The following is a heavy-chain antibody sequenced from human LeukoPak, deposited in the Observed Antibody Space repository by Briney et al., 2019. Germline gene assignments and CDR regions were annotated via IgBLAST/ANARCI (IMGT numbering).Heavy chain of an antibody. J-gene: IGHJ5*02. CDR3: ARYCSSTNCYKGGFDP. D-gene: IGHD2-2*02. CDR1: GVSISSGGYY. CDR2: IYYSGST. V-gene: IGHV4-31*03. Sequence: TASETLSLTCTVSGVSISSGGYYWSWIRQHPGKGLEWIGYIYYSGSTYSNPSLKSRVTISVDTSKNQFSLNLSSVTAADTAVYYCARYCSSTNCYKGGFDPWGQGTLVTVSS.